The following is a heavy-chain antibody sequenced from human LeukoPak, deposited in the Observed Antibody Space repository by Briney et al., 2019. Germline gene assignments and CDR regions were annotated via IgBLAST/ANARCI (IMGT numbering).Heavy chain of an antibody. J-gene: IGHJ6*03. CDR2: IYTSGST. V-gene: IGHV4-4*07. Sequence: PSETLSLTCTVSGGSISSYYWSWIRQPAGKGLEWIGRIYTSGSTNYNPSLKSRVTMSVDTSKNQFSLKLSSVTAADTAVYYCARGVAGHLYYYYYMDVWGKGTTVTVSS. CDR3: ARGVAGHLYYYYYMDV. D-gene: IGHD6-19*01. CDR1: GGSISSYY.